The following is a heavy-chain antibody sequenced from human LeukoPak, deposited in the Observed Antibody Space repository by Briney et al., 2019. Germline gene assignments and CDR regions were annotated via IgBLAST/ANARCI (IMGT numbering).Heavy chain of an antibody. Sequence: GRSLRLSCAASGFTFSSYAMHWVRQAPGKGLEWVAVISYDGSNKYYADSVKGRFTISRDNSKNTLYLQMNSLRAEDTAVYYCARERSYYDSWSGYLYYFDYWGQGTLVTVSS. J-gene: IGHJ4*02. CDR3: ARERSYYDSWSGYLYYFDY. D-gene: IGHD3-3*01. CDR2: ISYDGSNK. CDR1: GFTFSSYA. V-gene: IGHV3-30-3*01.